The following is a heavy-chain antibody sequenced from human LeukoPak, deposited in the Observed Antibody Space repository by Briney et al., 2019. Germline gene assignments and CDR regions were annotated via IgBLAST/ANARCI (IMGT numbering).Heavy chain of an antibody. Sequence: PGGSLRLSCAASGFTFSSYEMNWVRQAPGKGLEWVAYISSSGSTMYYADSVKGRFTISRDNAKNSLYLQMNSLRAEDTAVYHCAREYYDGSGNLFDYWGQGTLVTVSS. V-gene: IGHV3-48*03. CDR1: GFTFSSYE. D-gene: IGHD3-10*01. CDR2: ISSSGSTM. J-gene: IGHJ4*02. CDR3: AREYYDGSGNLFDY.